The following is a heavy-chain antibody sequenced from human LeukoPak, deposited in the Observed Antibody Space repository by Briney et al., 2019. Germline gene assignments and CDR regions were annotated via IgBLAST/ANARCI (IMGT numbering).Heavy chain of an antibody. J-gene: IGHJ4*02. CDR1: GFTFSAFS. D-gene: IGHD6-19*01. CDR2: ISSSSSDI. CDR3: ATGYTSGTRIDY. V-gene: IGHV3-21*01. Sequence: PGGSLGLSCAASGFTFSAFSMNWVRQVPGKGLEWVSAISSSSSDIYYTDSVKGRFTISRDNANNFLYLQVSSLRAEDTAVYYCATGYTSGTRIDYWGQGTLVSVSS.